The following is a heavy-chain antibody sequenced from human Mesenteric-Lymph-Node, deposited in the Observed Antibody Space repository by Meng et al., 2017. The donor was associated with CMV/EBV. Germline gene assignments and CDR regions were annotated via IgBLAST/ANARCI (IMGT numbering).Heavy chain of an antibody. CDR1: GGSLSGYY. D-gene: IGHD5-24*01. Sequence: VYGGSLSGYYWSWIRQPPGKGLEWIGEINHSGSTNYNPSLKSRVTISVDTSKNQFSLKLSSVTAADTAVYYCARARGGYKRPEYFQHWGQGTLVTVSS. J-gene: IGHJ1*01. CDR3: ARARGGYKRPEYFQH. CDR2: INHSGST. V-gene: IGHV4-34*01.